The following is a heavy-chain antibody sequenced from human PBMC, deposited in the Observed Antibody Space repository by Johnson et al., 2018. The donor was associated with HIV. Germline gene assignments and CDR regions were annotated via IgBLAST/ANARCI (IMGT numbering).Heavy chain of an antibody. Sequence: EVLLLESGGGLVQPGRSLRLSCAASGFTFSSYAMSWVRQAPGKGLEWVSGISGSGAGTYYADSVRGRFTISRDNSKNTLYLQMNSLRAEDTAVYYCAPIAAHHDAFDIWGQGTMVTVSS. V-gene: IGHV3-23*01. CDR2: ISGSGAGT. CDR1: GFTFSSYA. J-gene: IGHJ3*02. CDR3: APIAAHHDAFDI. D-gene: IGHD6-6*01.